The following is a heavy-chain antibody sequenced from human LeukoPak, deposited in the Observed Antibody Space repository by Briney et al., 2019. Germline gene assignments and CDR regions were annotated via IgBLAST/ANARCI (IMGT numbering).Heavy chain of an antibody. Sequence: SETLSLTCTVSDGSISSSSYYWGWIRQPPGKGLEWIGSIYYSGSTYYNPSLKSRVTISVDTSKNQFSLKLSSVTAADTAVYYCAGQSKDWYFDLWGRGTLVTVSS. CDR3: AGQSKDWYFDL. V-gene: IGHV4-39*07. J-gene: IGHJ2*01. CDR1: DGSISSSSYY. CDR2: IYYSGST.